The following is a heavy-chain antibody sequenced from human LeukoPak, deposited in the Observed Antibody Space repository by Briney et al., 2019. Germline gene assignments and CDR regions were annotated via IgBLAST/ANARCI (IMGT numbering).Heavy chain of an antibody. CDR3: ANRGYSGYASDY. V-gene: IGHV3-23*01. D-gene: IGHD5-12*01. CDR1: GFTFSSYA. Sequence: GSLRLSCAASGFTFSSYAMSWVRQAPGKGLEWVSAISGSGGSTYYADSVKGRFTISRDNSKNTLYLQMNSLRAEDTAVYYCANRGYSGYASDYWGQGTLVTVSS. CDR2: ISGSGGST. J-gene: IGHJ4*02.